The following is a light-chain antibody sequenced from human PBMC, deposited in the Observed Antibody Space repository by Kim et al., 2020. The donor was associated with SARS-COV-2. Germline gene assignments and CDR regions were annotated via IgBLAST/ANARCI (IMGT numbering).Light chain of an antibody. CDR1: QSIISY. Sequence: DIQMTQSPSSLSASVGDRVTITCRASQSIISYLNWYQQKPGKAPKLLIYAASSLQSGVPSRFSGSGSGTDFTLTISSLQPEDFATYYCKQSYSTPLTFGGGTKVDIK. V-gene: IGKV1-39*01. CDR2: AAS. J-gene: IGKJ4*01. CDR3: KQSYSTPLT.